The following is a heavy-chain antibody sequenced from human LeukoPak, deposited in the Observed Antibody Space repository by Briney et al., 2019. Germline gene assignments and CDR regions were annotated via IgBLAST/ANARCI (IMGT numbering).Heavy chain of an antibody. V-gene: IGHV4-34*01. CDR2: INPSGST. CDR3: ARGRGKGMSSYFYYYYMDV. D-gene: IGHD6-13*01. CDR1: GGSFSGYY. Sequence: SETLSLTCAVYGGSFSGYYWSWIRQPPGKGLEWIGEINPSGSTNYNPSLKSRVTVSVETSKNQFSLTLSSVTAADTAVYYCARGRGKGMSSYFYYYYMDVWGKGTTVSVSS. J-gene: IGHJ6*03.